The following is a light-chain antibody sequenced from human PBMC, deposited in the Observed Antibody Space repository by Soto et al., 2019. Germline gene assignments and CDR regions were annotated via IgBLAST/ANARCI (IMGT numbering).Light chain of an antibody. V-gene: IGLV2-8*01. CDR1: SSDVGGYNY. CDR3: SSYAGSNNFV. CDR2: EVS. J-gene: IGLJ1*01. Sequence: QSVLTQPPSASGSPGQSVTISCSGTSSDVGGYNYVSWHQQHPGKAPKLMTYEVSKRPSGVPDRFSGSKSGNTASLIVSGLQAVDGAEYYCSSYAGSNNFVFGTGTKVTVL.